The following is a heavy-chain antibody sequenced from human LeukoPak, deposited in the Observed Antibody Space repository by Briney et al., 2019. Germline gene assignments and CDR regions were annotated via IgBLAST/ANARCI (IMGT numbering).Heavy chain of an antibody. CDR2: IYYSGST. CDR1: SGSISSDQSY. D-gene: IGHD3/OR15-3a*01. J-gene: IGHJ5*01. CDR3: ARDALSGKIYSNDLNWFDS. V-gene: IGHV4-39*07. Sequence: MTSETLSLTCIVSSGSISSDQSYWGWIRQPPGKGLEWLGTIYYSGSTYINPSLRGRVTLSVDTSKNQYSLRLNSVTAADTAVYFCARDALSGKIYSNDLNWFDSWGQGILVTVSS.